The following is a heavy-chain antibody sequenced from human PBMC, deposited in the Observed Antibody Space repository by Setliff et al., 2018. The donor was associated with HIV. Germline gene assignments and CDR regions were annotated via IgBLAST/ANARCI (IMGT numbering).Heavy chain of an antibody. J-gene: IGHJ6*02. V-gene: IGHV1-2*06. CDR2: INPNSGGT. D-gene: IGHD2-8*02. CDR3: ATSINSFDWSTGHYQYTMDV. Sequence: RASVKVSCKASGYAFTDYYIHWVRQAPGQGLEWMGRINPNSGGTNYAQKFQGRVTMARDTSISTAYMELSRLRSDDTAVYYCATSINSFDWSTGHYQYTMDVWGQGTTVTVSS. CDR1: GYAFTDYY.